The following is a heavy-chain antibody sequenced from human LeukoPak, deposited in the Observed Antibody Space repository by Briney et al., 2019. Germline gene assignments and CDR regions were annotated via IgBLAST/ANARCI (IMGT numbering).Heavy chain of an antibody. V-gene: IGHV1-69*13. D-gene: IGHD2-2*01. CDR3: ARGFPDIVVVPAAPYYFDY. Sequence: SVKVSCKASGGTFSSYAISWVRQAPGQGLEWMGGIIPIFGTANYAQKFQGRVTITADESTSTAYMELRSLRSDDTAVYYCARGFPDIVVVPAAPYYFDYWGQGTLVTVSS. CDR2: IIPIFGTA. J-gene: IGHJ4*02. CDR1: GGTFSSYA.